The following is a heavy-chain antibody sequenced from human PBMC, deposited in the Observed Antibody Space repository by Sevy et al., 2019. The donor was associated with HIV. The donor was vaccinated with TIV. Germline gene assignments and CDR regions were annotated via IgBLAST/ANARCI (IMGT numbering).Heavy chain of an antibody. V-gene: IGHV1-69*13. J-gene: IGHJ6*02. Sequence: ASVKVSCKASGGTFTRSAISWVRQAPGQGLEWMGAIIPIFATANYAQRFQGRVTITADDSTSTAFMELSSRRAEDTAVYDCAREIREAAKPPRMDVWGQGTTVTVSS. CDR1: GGTFTRSA. D-gene: IGHD2-15*01. CDR2: IIPIFATA. CDR3: AREIREAAKPPRMDV.